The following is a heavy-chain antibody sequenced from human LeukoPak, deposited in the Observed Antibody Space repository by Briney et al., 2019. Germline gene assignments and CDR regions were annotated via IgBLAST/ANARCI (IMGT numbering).Heavy chain of an antibody. J-gene: IGHJ6*02. D-gene: IGHD3-16*01. Sequence: GGSLRLSCVGSGFTSIAYALTWARQAPGKGLEWVSGISGGGVTTYYADSVKGRFTISRDNSKNTLYLQMNSLRAADTAIYYCARNQQLGGHSYYYYGMDVWGQGTTVTVSS. CDR1: GFTSIAYA. CDR2: ISGGGVTT. CDR3: ARNQQLGGHSYYYYGMDV. V-gene: IGHV3-23*01.